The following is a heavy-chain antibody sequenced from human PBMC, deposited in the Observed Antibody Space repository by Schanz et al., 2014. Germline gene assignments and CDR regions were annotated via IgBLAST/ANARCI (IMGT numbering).Heavy chain of an antibody. CDR1: GASISSYY. CDR2: IYQAGSI. V-gene: IGHV4-59*01. Sequence: QVQLQESGPGLVKPSETLSLTCTVSGASISSYYWCWMRQPPGRGLEWIGYIYQAGSINYNPSRGSRVTIAGETAKNQVSLKLASVSAADTAVYYCATLPEYSYMSWDHWGQGTLVTVSS. CDR3: ATLPEYSYMSWDH. J-gene: IGHJ4*02. D-gene: IGHD5-18*01.